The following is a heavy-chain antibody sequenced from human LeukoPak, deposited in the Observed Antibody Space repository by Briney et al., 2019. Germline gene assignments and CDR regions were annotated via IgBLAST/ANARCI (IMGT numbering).Heavy chain of an antibody. CDR1: GGSFSGYY. J-gene: IGHJ5*02. D-gene: IGHD3-16*01. V-gene: IGHV4-34*01. Sequence: PSETLSLTCAVYGGSFSGYYWSWIRQPPGKGLEWIGEINHSGSTNYNPSLKSRVTISVDTSKNQFSLKLSSVTAADTAVYYCARDSGTTGGVKFDPWGQGTLVIVSS. CDR2: INHSGST. CDR3: ARDSGTTGGVKFDP.